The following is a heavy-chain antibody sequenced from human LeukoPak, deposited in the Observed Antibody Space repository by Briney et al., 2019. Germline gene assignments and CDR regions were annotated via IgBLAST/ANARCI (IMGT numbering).Heavy chain of an antibody. Sequence: VGSLSHTLAACGFTIFSYSLNWVRQAPGKGLEWVSSISSSSNYIYYADSVKGRFTISRDNAKNSLYLQTKSMRAEDTAVYYCARVQDTSSSPFSYSHGMHAWGNRD. V-gene: IGHV3-21*01. D-gene: IGHD6-6*01. CDR3: ARVQDTSSSPFSYSHGMHA. CDR1: GFTIFSYS. J-gene: IGHJ6*04. CDR2: ISSSSNYI.